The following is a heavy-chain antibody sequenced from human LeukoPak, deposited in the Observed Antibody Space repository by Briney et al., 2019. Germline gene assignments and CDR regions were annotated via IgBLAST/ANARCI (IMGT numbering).Heavy chain of an antibody. CDR3: ARVGYYYGSGSYDPSGMDV. CDR2: IYSGGST. CDR1: GFTVSNNY. D-gene: IGHD3-10*01. Sequence: GGSLRLSCAASGFTVSNNYMSWVRQAPGKGLEWVSVIYSGGSTYYADSVKGRFTISRDNAKNSLYLQMNSLRAEDTAVYYCARVGYYYGSGSYDPSGMDVWAKGPRSPSP. J-gene: IGHJ6*02. V-gene: IGHV3-53*01.